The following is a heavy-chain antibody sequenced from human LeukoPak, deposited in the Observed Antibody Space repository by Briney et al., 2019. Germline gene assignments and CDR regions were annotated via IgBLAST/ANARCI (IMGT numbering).Heavy chain of an antibody. V-gene: IGHV5-51*01. D-gene: IGHD5-18*01. CDR2: IYPGDSDI. J-gene: IGHJ2*01. Sequence: GESLKISCKGSGYNFATYWIGWVRQMPGIGLEWMGIIYPGDSDIRYSPSFQGQVTISADKSISTAYLQWSSLKASDTAMYYCARRDGYSYGYTPKPGRYFDLWGRGTLVTVSS. CDR1: GYNFATYW. CDR3: ARRDGYSYGYTPKPGRYFDL.